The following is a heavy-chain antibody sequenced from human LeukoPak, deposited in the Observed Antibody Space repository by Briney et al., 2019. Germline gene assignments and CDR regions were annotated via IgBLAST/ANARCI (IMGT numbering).Heavy chain of an antibody. Sequence: SVKVSCKASGVTLTTYGISWLRQAPGQGLEWMGTIIPILGVANYVQKFQDRLTITADKSTSTAYMELRSLRSEDTAVYYCAGPSYCTGGGCLYSFDYWGQGTLVTVSS. CDR2: IIPILGVA. CDR3: AGPSYCTGGGCLYSFDY. J-gene: IGHJ4*02. V-gene: IGHV1-69*04. D-gene: IGHD2-15*01. CDR1: GVTLTTYG.